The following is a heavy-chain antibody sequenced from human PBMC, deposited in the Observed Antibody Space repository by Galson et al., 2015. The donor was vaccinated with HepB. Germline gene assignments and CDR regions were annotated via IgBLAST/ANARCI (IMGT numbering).Heavy chain of an antibody. CDR3: GNWGSS. CDR2: INSAVSTT. D-gene: IGHD7-27*01. Sequence: SLRLSCAASGFTFSSHWMHWVRQAPGKGLELVSRINSAVSTTSYTDSVKGRFTISRDNAKNTLYLQMNSQRAEDTAVYYCGNWGSSWGQGTLVTVSS. J-gene: IGHJ5*02. CDR1: GFTFSSHW. V-gene: IGHV3-74*01.